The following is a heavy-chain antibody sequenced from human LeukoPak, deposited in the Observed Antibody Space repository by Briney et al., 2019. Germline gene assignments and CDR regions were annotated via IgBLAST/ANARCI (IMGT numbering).Heavy chain of an antibody. CDR2: INPSGGST. CDR1: GYTFTSYY. J-gene: IGHJ6*02. CDR3: ARDSSGWYYYYYGMDV. D-gene: IGHD6-19*01. Sequence: GASVKVSCKASGYTFTSYYMHWVRQAPGQGLEWMGIINPSGGSTSYAQKFQGRVTMTRDTSTSTVYMELSSLRSEDTAMYYCARDSSGWYYYYYGMDVWGQGTTVTVSS. V-gene: IGHV1-46*01.